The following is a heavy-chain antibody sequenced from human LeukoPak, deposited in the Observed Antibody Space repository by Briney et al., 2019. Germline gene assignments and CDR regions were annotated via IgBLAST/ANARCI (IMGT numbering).Heavy chain of an antibody. Sequence: ASVKVSCKASGYTFTGYYMHWVRQAPGQGLEWMGWINPNSGGTNHAQKFQGRVTMTRDTSISTAYMELSRLRSDDTAVYYCASHYYDYIWGSYRPFDYWGQGTLVTVSS. D-gene: IGHD3-16*02. V-gene: IGHV1-2*02. J-gene: IGHJ4*02. CDR2: INPNSGGT. CDR3: ASHYYDYIWGSYRPFDY. CDR1: GYTFTGYY.